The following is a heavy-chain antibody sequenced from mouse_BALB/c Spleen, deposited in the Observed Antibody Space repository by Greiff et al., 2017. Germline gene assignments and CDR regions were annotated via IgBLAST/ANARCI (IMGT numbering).Heavy chain of an antibody. J-gene: IGHJ4*01. Sequence: EVMLVESGPSLVKPSQTLSLTCSVTGDSITSGYWNWIRKFPGNKLEYMGYISYSGSTYYNPSLKSRISITRDTSKNQYYLQLNSVTTEDTATYYCARYLITTDYAMDYWGQGTSVTVSS. CDR2: ISYSGST. D-gene: IGHD1-2*01. V-gene: IGHV3-8*02. CDR3: ARYLITTDYAMDY. CDR1: GDSITSGY.